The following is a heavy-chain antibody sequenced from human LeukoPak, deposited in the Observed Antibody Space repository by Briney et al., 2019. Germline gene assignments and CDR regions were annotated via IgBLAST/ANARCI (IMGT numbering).Heavy chain of an antibody. V-gene: IGHV3-66*02. CDR3: ARADFWSGYYYY. Sequence: GGSLRLSCAASGFTVSSNYMSWVRQAPGKGLKWVSVIYSGGSTYYADCVKGRFTISRDNSKNTLYLQMNSLRAEDTAVYYCARADFWSGYYYYWGQGTLVTVSS. D-gene: IGHD3-3*01. CDR2: IYSGGST. J-gene: IGHJ4*02. CDR1: GFTVSSNY.